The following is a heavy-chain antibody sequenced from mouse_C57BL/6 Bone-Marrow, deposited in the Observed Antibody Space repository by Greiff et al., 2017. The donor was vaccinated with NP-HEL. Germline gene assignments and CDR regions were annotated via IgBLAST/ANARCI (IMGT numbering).Heavy chain of an antibody. CDR2: ISSGSSTI. D-gene: IGHD4-1*01. Sequence: EVNVVESGGGLVKPGGSLKLSCAASGFTFSDYGMHWVRQAPEKGLEWVAYISSGSSTIYYADTVKGRFTISRDNAKNTLFLQMTSLRSEDTAMYYCARGGFTTGYAMDYWGQGTSVTVSS. V-gene: IGHV5-17*01. CDR3: ARGGFTTGYAMDY. CDR1: GFTFSDYG. J-gene: IGHJ4*01.